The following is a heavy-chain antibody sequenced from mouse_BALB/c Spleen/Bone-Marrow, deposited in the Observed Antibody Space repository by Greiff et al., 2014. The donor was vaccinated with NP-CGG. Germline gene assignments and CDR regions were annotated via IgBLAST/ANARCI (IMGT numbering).Heavy chain of an antibody. CDR3: ARDGNWFPY. J-gene: IGHJ3*01. D-gene: IGHD2-1*01. CDR2: LNPGSGGT. V-gene: IGHV1-54*01. CDR1: GYAFTNYF. Sequence: VKLQESGAELVRPGTSVKVSCKASGYAFTNYFIEWVKQRPGQGLEWIGVLNPGSGGTNYNKKFKGKATLTADKSSSTAYMQLSSLSSDDSAVYFCARDGNWFPYWGQGTQVTVSA.